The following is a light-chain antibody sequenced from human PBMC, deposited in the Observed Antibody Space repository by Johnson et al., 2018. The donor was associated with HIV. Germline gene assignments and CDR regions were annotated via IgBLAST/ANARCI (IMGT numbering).Light chain of an antibody. V-gene: IGLV1-51*02. Sequence: QSVLTQSPSVSAAPGQKVTISCSGSNSNIGNNYVSWYQHLPGTAPKLLIYENNRRPSGIPDRFSGSQSGTSATLGITGLQTGDEADYYCGTWDNSLGVFYVFGTGTKVTVL. CDR1: NSNIGNNY. J-gene: IGLJ1*01. CDR2: ENN. CDR3: GTWDNSLGVFYV.